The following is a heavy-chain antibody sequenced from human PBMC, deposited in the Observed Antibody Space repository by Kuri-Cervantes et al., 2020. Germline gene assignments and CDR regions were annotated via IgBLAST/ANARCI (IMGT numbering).Heavy chain of an antibody. D-gene: IGHD3-9*01. Sequence: GESLKISCAASGFTFSSYWMHWVRQAPGKGLEWVAVISYDGSNKYYADSVKGRFTISRDNSKNTLYLQMNSLRAEDTAVYYCARDRKNYDILTGYYTGAFDIWGQGTMVTVSS. CDR1: GFTFSSYW. CDR3: ARDRKNYDILTGYYTGAFDI. J-gene: IGHJ3*02. V-gene: IGHV3-30*01. CDR2: ISYDGSNK.